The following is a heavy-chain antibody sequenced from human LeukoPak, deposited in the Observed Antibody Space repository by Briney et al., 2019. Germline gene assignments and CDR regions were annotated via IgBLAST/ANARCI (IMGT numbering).Heavy chain of an antibody. D-gene: IGHD3-10*01. CDR3: ARDVGGSGSYYNENYYGMDV. J-gene: IGHJ6*02. Sequence: GGSLRLSCAASGFTVSSNYMSWVRQAPGKGLEWVSVIYSGGSTYYADSVRGRFTISRDNSKNTLYLQMNSLRAEDTAVYYCARDVGGSGSYYNENYYGMDVWGQGTTVTVSS. CDR1: GFTVSSNY. V-gene: IGHV3-66*01. CDR2: IYSGGST.